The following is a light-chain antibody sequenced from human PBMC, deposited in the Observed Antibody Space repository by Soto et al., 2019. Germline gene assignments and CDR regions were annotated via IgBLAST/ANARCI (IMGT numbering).Light chain of an antibody. CDR1: QDIRSH. Sequence: ENVLTQSPGTLSLSPGERVTLSCRVSQDIRSHLAWYQQKPGQAPRLLIFDASSRATGIPDRFSGSGSGTDFTLSISRLEPEDFAVYYCQQYGTSPRTFGQGTRVEIK. CDR3: QQYGTSPRT. V-gene: IGKV3-20*01. CDR2: DAS. J-gene: IGKJ1*01.